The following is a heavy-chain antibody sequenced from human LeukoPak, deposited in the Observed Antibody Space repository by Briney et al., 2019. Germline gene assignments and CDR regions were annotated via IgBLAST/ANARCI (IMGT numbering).Heavy chain of an antibody. D-gene: IGHD3/OR15-3a*01. CDR2: INHSGST. CDR3: ATGLGGLFDY. V-gene: IGHV4-34*01. Sequence: SETLSLTCAVYGESFTGYYWSWIRQSPGKGLEWIGQINHSGSTNYNPSFKSRVTISVDTSQNHFSLKLNSVTAADTAVYYCATGLGGLFDYWGQGTLVTVSS. CDR1: GESFTGYY. J-gene: IGHJ4*02.